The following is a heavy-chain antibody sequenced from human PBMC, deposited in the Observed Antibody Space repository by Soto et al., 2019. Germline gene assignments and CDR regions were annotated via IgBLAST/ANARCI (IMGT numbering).Heavy chain of an antibody. Sequence: SETLSLTCAVYGGSFSGYYCSWIRRRPGKGLAWSGVINHSGSTNYNPSLTRRVTISVDTSKNQFSLKLSSVTGADTAVYYCERTLLLSDFSNGYQKRFDHWGQGTPVTLS. CDR3: ERTLLLSDFSNGYQKRFDH. V-gene: IGHV4-34*01. J-gene: IGHJ4*02. CDR2: INHSGST. D-gene: IGHD5-18*01. CDR1: GGSFSGYY.